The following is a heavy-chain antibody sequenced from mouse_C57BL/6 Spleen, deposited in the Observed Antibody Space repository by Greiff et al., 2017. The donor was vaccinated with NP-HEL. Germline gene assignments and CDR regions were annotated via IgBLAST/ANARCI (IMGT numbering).Heavy chain of an antibody. CDR3: APYYYGSSPTEYFDV. CDR1: GYTFTSYW. J-gene: IGHJ1*03. Sequence: QVQLKQPGAELVKPGASVKLSCKASGYTFTSYWMHWVKQRPGQGLEWIGMIHPNSGSTNYNEKFKSKATLTVDKSSSTAYMQLSSLTSEDSAVYYCAPYYYGSSPTEYFDVWGTGTTVTVSS. V-gene: IGHV1-64*01. CDR2: IHPNSGST. D-gene: IGHD1-1*01.